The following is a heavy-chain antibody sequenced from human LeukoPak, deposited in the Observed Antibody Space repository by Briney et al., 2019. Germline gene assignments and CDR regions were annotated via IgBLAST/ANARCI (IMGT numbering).Heavy chain of an antibody. Sequence: GESLKISCKGSGYSFTSYWISWVRQMPGKGLEWMGRIDPIDSYTNYSPSFQGHVTISADKSISTAYLQWSSLKASDTAMYYCASSIAVAGANIYYYYYYGMDVWGQGTTVTVSS. CDR3: ASSIAVAGANIYYYYYYGMDV. V-gene: IGHV5-10-1*01. D-gene: IGHD6-19*01. J-gene: IGHJ6*02. CDR2: IDPIDSYT. CDR1: GYSFTSYW.